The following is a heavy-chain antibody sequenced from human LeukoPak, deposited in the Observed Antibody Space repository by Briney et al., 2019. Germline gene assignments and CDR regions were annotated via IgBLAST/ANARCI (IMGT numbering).Heavy chain of an antibody. Sequence: ARSLSLSCAVSGFTLSSYGMGWVRQAPGKGLEWVAVILIDGRQETCADSVKGRFTISRDNSKNTLFLQMNSLRAEDTAVYYCARDDALGDNALDIWGQGTMVTVSS. D-gene: IGHD3-16*01. J-gene: IGHJ3*02. CDR3: ARDDALGDNALDI. CDR2: ILIDGRQE. V-gene: IGHV3-33*01. CDR1: GFTLSSYG.